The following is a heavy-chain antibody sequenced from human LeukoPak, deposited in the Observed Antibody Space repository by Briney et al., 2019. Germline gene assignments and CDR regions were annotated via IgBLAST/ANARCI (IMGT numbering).Heavy chain of an antibody. CDR1: GFTFSSYW. Sequence: GGSLRLSCAASGFTFSSYWMNWARQAPGKGLEWVAVISYDGSNKYYADSVKGRFTISRDNSKNTLYLQMNSLRAEDTAVYYCARVESSSWPVDYWGQGTLVTVSS. CDR3: ARVESSSWPVDY. V-gene: IGHV3-30-3*01. CDR2: ISYDGSNK. D-gene: IGHD6-13*01. J-gene: IGHJ4*02.